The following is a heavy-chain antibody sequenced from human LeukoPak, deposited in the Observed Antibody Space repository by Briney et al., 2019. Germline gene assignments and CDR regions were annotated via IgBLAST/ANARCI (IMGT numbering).Heavy chain of an antibody. CDR3: AKLPSGTDAFDI. CDR2: ISYDGSNK. D-gene: IGHD2-2*01. Sequence: PGRSLRLSCAASGFTFSGYGMHWVRQAPGKGLEWVAVISYDGSNKYYADSVKGRFTISRDNSKNTLYLQMNSLGAEDTAVYYCAKLPSGTDAFDIWGQGTMVTVSS. V-gene: IGHV3-30*18. CDR1: GFTFSGYG. J-gene: IGHJ3*02.